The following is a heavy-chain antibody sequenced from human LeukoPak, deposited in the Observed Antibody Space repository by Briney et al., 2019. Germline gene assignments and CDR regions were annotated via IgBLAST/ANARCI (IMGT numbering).Heavy chain of an antibody. CDR2: INHSGST. CDR1: GGSFSGYY. V-gene: IGHV4-34*01. Sequence: SETLSLTCAVYGGSFSGYYWSWIRQPPGKGLEWIGEINHSGSTNYNPSLKSRITISVHTSKNQFSLKLSSVTAEDTAEYYCARAATSSWFDPWGQGTLVTVSS. D-gene: IGHD2-15*01. J-gene: IGHJ5*02. CDR3: ARAATSSWFDP.